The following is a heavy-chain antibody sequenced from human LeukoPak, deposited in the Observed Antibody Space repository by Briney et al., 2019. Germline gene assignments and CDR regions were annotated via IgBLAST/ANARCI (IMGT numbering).Heavy chain of an antibody. Sequence: PGGSLRLSCAASGFSLSGYWMTWVRRAPGKGLEWVARLHADGVEQNYVDSVTGRFTMSRDNAKNSLDLQMNSLRVEETAVYYCARGGFIFDYLGQGTLVAVSS. CDR3: ARGGFIFDY. CDR2: LHADGVEQ. CDR1: GFSLSGYW. D-gene: IGHD5-12*01. J-gene: IGHJ4*02. V-gene: IGHV3-7*01.